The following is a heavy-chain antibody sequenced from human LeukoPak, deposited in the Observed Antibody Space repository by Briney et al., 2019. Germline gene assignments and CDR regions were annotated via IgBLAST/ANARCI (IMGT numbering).Heavy chain of an antibody. Sequence: PGGSLRLSCAASGFTFSRYWMHWVRQAPGKGLVWVSRINIDGSNTTYADSVKGRFTISRDNAKNTLYLQMNSLRAEDTAVYYCARAEGYGGELDSWGQGTLVTVSS. CDR3: ARAEGYGGELDS. CDR2: INIDGSNT. D-gene: IGHD4-23*01. V-gene: IGHV3-74*01. CDR1: GFTFSRYW. J-gene: IGHJ4*02.